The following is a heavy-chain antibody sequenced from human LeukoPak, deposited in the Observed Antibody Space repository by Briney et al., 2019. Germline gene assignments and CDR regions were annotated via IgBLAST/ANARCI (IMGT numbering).Heavy chain of an antibody. CDR1: GGSISSGGYY. V-gene: IGHV4-31*03. J-gene: IGHJ4*02. CDR3: ARGIFGGSFYLDY. CDR2: IYYSGST. D-gene: IGHD3-3*01. Sequence: SETLSLTCTVSGGSISSGGYYWSWIRQHPGKGLEWIGYIYYSGSTYYNPSLKSRVTISVDTSKNQFSLKLSSVTAADTAVYYCARGIFGGSFYLDYWGQGTLVTVSS.